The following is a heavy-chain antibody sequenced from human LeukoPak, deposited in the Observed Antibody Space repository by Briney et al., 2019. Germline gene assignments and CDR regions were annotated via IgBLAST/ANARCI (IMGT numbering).Heavy chain of an antibody. CDR1: GFTVSSNY. V-gene: IGHV3-53*01. D-gene: IGHD4-17*01. Sequence: GGSLRLSCAASGFTVSSNYMSWVRQAPGKGLEWVSVIYSGGSTYYADSVKARFTISRDNSKNTLYLQMNSLRAEDTAVYYCARGLEYGDYGSLPRYGMDVWGQGTTVTVSS. J-gene: IGHJ6*02. CDR3: ARGLEYGDYGSLPRYGMDV. CDR2: IYSGGST.